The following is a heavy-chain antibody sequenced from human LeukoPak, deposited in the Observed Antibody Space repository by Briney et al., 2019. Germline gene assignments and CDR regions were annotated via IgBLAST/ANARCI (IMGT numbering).Heavy chain of an antibody. D-gene: IGHD5-24*01. CDR1: GGTFSSYA. V-gene: IGHV1-69*13. CDR2: IIPIFGTA. CDR3: ARDELEMATTRVSHC. Sequence: ASVKVSCKASGGTFSSYAISWVRQAPGQGLEWMGGIIPIFGTANYAQKFQGRVTITADESTSTAYMELSSLRSEDTAVYYCARDELEMATTRVSHCWGQGALVTVSS. J-gene: IGHJ4*02.